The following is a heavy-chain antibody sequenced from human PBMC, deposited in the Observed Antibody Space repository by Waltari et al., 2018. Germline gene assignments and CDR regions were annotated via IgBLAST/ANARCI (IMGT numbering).Heavy chain of an antibody. CDR3: ARADYGDYGVDY. CDR1: GFTFSSYS. CDR2: ISSSSTI. V-gene: IGHV3-48*04. D-gene: IGHD4-17*01. Sequence: EVQLVESGGGLVQPGGSLRLSCAASGFTFSSYSMNWVRQAPGKGLEWVSYISSSSTIYYADSVKGRFTISRDNAKNSLYLQMNSLRAEDTAVYYCARADYGDYGVDYWGQGTLVTVSS. J-gene: IGHJ4*02.